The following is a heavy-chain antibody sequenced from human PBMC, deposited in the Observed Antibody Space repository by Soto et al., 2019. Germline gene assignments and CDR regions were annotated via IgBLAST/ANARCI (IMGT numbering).Heavy chain of an antibody. Sequence: ASVKVSCKASGYTFTSYAMHWVRQAPGQRLEWMGWINAGNGNTKYSQKFQGRVTITRDTSASTAYMELGSLRSEDTAVYYCARSLRYFDWLLGDFDYWGQGTLVTVSS. CDR2: INAGNGNT. J-gene: IGHJ4*02. V-gene: IGHV1-3*01. CDR3: ARSLRYFDWLLGDFDY. D-gene: IGHD3-9*01. CDR1: GYTFTSYA.